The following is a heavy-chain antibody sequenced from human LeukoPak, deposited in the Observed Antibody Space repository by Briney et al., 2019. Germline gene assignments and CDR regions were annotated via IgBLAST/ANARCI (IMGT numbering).Heavy chain of an antibody. CDR3: ARGVVPAATTDFDY. Sequence: PSETLSLTCAVYGGSFSGYYWSWIRQPPGKGLGWIGEINHSGSTNYNPSLKSRVTISVDTSKNQFSLKLSSVTAADTAVYYCARGVVPAATTDFDYWGQGTLVTVSS. CDR1: GGSFSGYY. D-gene: IGHD2-2*01. J-gene: IGHJ4*02. V-gene: IGHV4-34*01. CDR2: INHSGST.